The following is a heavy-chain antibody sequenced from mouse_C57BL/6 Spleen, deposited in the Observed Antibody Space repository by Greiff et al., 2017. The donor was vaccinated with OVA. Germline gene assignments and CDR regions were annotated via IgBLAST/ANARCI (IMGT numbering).Heavy chain of an antibody. CDR3: AREVYDYDGVLFAY. CDR1: GYSITSGYY. Sequence: EVQLQESGPGLVKPSQSLSLTCSVTGYSITSGYYWNWIRQFPGNKLEWMGYISYDGSNNYNPSLKNRISITRDTSKNQFFLKLNSVTTEDTATYYCAREVYDYDGVLFAYWGQGTLVTVSA. D-gene: IGHD2-4*01. CDR2: ISYDGSN. J-gene: IGHJ3*01. V-gene: IGHV3-6*01.